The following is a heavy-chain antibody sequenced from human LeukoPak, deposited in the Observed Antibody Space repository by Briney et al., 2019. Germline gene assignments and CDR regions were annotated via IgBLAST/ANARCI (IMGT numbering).Heavy chain of an antibody. D-gene: IGHD5-18*01. J-gene: IGHJ4*02. CDR2: INPSGGST. CDR1: GYTFTSYY. V-gene: IGHV1-46*01. Sequence: ASVKVSCKASGYTFTSYYMHWVRQAPGQGLEWMGIINPSGGSTSYAQKFQGRVTMTRDTSISTAYMELSRLRSDDTAVYYCARDQRYSYGLWGQGTLVTVSS. CDR3: ARDQRYSYGL.